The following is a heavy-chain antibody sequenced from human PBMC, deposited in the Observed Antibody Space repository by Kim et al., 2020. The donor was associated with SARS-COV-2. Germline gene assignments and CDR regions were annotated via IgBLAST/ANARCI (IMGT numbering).Heavy chain of an antibody. D-gene: IGHD3-22*01. CDR1: GGSISSSSYY. Sequence: SETLSLTCTVSGGSISSSSYYWGWIRQPPGKGLEWIGSIYYSGSTYYNPSLKSRVTISVDTSKNQFSLKLSSVTAADTAVYYCARISVLGDYYDSSVSVPYDYYYGMDVWGQGTTVTVSS. V-gene: IGHV4-39*01. J-gene: IGHJ6*02. CDR2: IYYSGST. CDR3: ARISVLGDYYDSSVSVPYDYYYGMDV.